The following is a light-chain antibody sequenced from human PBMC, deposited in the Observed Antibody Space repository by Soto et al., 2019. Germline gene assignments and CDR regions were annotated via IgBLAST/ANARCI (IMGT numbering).Light chain of an antibody. V-gene: IGKV1-9*01. CDR2: EAS. CDR1: HDISTF. Sequence: DIQLTQSPSLLSASIGDRVTITCRASHDISTFLAWYQQKPGKAPKLLIYEASTLQSGVPSRFSGSGSGTEFTLTISGLLPEDFAAYHCQQLYTLPSTVGQGTRLETK. J-gene: IGKJ5*01. CDR3: QQLYTLPST.